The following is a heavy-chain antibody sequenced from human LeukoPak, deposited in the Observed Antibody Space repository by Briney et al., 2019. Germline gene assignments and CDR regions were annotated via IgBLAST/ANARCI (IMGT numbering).Heavy chain of an antibody. V-gene: IGHV4-59*01. CDR1: AGSISSYY. CDR2: MYNSGST. J-gene: IGHJ3*02. Sequence: SETLSLTCTVSAGSISSYYLSWIRQPPGKGLEWIGSMYNSGSTNFNPSLRSLVTISVDTSKNQFSLKLSSVTAADTAFYSCTKGHTISAFDIWGQGTTVTVSS. D-gene: IGHD3-9*01. CDR3: TKGHTISAFDI.